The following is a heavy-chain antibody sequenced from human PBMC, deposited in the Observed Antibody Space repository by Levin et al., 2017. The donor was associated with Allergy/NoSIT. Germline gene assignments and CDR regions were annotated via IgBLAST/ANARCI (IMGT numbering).Heavy chain of an antibody. J-gene: IGHJ3*02. CDR3: AREDSAYYDSSGYRGRAFDS. CDR1: GYTFTSYG. D-gene: IGHD3-22*01. CDR2: ISAYNGNT. Sequence: ASVKVSCKASGYTFTSYGISWVRQAPGQGLEWMGWISAYNGNTNYAQKLQGRVTMTTDTSTSTAYMELRSLRSDDTAVYYCAREDSAYYDSSGYRGRAFDSWGQGTMVTVSS. V-gene: IGHV1-18*01.